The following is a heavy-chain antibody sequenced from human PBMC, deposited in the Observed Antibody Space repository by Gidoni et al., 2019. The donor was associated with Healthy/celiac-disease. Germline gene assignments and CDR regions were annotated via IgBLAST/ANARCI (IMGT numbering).Heavy chain of an antibody. CDR3: ARDPFSEYCSSTSCWNSYYYGMDV. V-gene: IGHV1-69*02. D-gene: IGHD2-2*01. CDR2: IIPILGIA. J-gene: IGHJ6*02. Sequence: QVQLVQSGAEVKKPGSSVKVSCKASGGTFSSYTISWVRQAPGQGLEWMGRIIPILGIANYAQKFQGRVTITADKSTSTAYMELSSLRSEDTAVYYCARDPFSEYCSSTSCWNSYYYGMDVWGQGTTVTVSS. CDR1: GGTFSSYT.